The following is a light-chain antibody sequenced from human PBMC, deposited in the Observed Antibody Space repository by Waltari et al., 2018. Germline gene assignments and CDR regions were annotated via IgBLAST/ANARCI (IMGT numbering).Light chain of an antibody. Sequence: QSALTQPASVSGSPGQSIAIPCTGTSGDVGASNSVSWYQQYPGKAPQVLIYEVTNRPSGVSSRFSGSKSGNTASLTISGLQPDDEADYYCSSYTSSRTVVFGTGTEVTVL. CDR1: SGDVGASNS. V-gene: IGLV2-14*01. CDR2: EVT. CDR3: SSYTSSRTVV. J-gene: IGLJ1*01.